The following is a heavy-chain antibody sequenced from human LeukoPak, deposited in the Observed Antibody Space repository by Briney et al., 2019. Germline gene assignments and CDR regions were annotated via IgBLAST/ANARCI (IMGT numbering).Heavy chain of an antibody. V-gene: IGHV3-33*01. D-gene: IGHD5-18*01. CDR3: ARDSRRGYSYGQPDY. CDR1: GFTFSSYG. Sequence: PGGSLRLSCAASGFTFSSYGMHWVRQAPGKGLEWVAVIWYDGSNKYYADSVKGRFTISRDNSKNTLYLQMNSLRAEDTAVYYCARDSRRGYSYGQPDYWGQGTLVTVSS. J-gene: IGHJ4*02. CDR2: IWYDGSNK.